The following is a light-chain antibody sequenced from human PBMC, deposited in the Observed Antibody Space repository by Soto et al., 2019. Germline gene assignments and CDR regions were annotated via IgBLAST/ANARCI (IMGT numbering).Light chain of an antibody. Sequence: EIVLTQSPATLTLSPGERATLSCRASQSVSSLLAWYQQKPGQAPRLLIYDASNRATGIPVRFSGSGSGTDFTLTISSLEPEDFAVYYCQHRSDGPLTFGQGTKLEIK. J-gene: IGKJ2*01. CDR2: DAS. CDR1: QSVSSL. CDR3: QHRSDGPLT. V-gene: IGKV3-11*01.